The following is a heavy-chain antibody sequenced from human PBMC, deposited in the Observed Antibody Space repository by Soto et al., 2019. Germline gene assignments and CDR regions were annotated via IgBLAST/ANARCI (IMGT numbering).Heavy chain of an antibody. V-gene: IGHV4-34*01. D-gene: IGHD1-26*01. CDR3: ATFTISGSYTRGDY. CDR1: GGSFSGYY. J-gene: IGHJ4*02. CDR2: INHSGST. Sequence: SETLSLTCAVYGGSFSGYYWSWIRQPPGKGLEWIGEINHSGSTNYNPSLKSRVTISVDTSKNQFSLKLSSVTAADTAVYYCATFTISGSYTRGDYWGQGTLVTVSS.